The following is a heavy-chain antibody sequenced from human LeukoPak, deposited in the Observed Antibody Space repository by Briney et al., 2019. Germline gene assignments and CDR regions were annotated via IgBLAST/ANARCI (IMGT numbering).Heavy chain of an antibody. V-gene: IGHV3-48*03. J-gene: IGHJ4*02. CDR1: GFTFSSYE. D-gene: IGHD4-23*01. CDR3: ARGSIGGRVDY. Sequence: GGSLRLSCAASGFTFSSYEMNWVRQAPGKGLEWVSYISSSGSTIYYADSVKGRFTISRDNAKNSLYLQMNSLRAEDTAVYYCARGSIGGRVDYWGQGTLVTVSS. CDR2: ISSSGSTI.